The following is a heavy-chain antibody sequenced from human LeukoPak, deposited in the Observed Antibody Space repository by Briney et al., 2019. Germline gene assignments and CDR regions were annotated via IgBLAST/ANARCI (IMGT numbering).Heavy chain of an antibody. D-gene: IGHD1-26*01. CDR1: GYTFTSYY. CDR2: INPSGGST. J-gene: IGHJ5*02. CDR3: ARHPGVGATTPSWFDP. V-gene: IGHV1-46*03. Sequence: GASVKVSCKASGYTFTSYYMHRVRQAPGQGLEWMGIINPSGGSTSYAQKFQGRVTMTRDTSTSTVYMELSSLRSEDTTVYYCARHPGVGATTPSWFDPWGQGTLVTVSS.